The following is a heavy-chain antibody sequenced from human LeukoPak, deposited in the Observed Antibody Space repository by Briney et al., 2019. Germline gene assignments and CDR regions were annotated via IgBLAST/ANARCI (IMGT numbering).Heavy chain of an antibody. V-gene: IGHV3-48*03. CDR3: ASRPPPHRGPFDY. J-gene: IGHJ4*02. Sequence: GGSLRLPCAASGFTFSSFEMNWVRQAPGKGLQWISYISSSSSSIGYADSVKGRFTISRDNAKNSLYLQMNSLRAEDTAVYYCASRPPPHRGPFDYWGQGTLVTVSS. CDR2: ISSSSSSI. CDR1: GFTFSSFE.